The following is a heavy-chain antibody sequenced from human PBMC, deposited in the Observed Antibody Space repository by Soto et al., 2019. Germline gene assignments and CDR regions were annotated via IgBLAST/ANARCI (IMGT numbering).Heavy chain of an antibody. CDR3: AKSLCSSLNYINYMGF. D-gene: IGHD3-10*02. CDR1: GVTFGSYA. CDR2: LCGNGFTT. J-gene: IGHJ6*03. Sequence: EVQLLESGGGLVQPGGSLRLSCVVSGVTFGSYAMSWVRQAPEKGPERVAILCGNGFTTYYADSVKGRFTISGDKSKSTLFLHMASLIAAEAGVYNCAKSLCSSLNYINYMGFSCSGTPVTVS. V-gene: IGHV3-23*01.